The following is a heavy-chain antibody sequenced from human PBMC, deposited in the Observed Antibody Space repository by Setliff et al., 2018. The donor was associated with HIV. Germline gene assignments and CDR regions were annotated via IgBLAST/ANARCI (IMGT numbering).Heavy chain of an antibody. CDR2: IYYSGST. V-gene: IGHV4-59*01. CDR1: GGSISSYY. CDR3: ARGADYYYYYMDV. Sequence: SETLSLTCTVSGGSISSYYWSWIRQPSGKGLEWIGYIYYSGSTNYNPSLKSRVTISVDTSKNQFSLKLSSVTAADTAVYYCARGADYYYYYMDVWGKGTTVTVSS. J-gene: IGHJ6*03.